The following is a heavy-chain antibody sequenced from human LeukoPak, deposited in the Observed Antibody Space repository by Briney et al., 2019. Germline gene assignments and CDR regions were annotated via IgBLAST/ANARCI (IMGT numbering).Heavy chain of an antibody. Sequence: SETLSLTCTVSGGSISSYYWSWIRQPPGKGLEWIGYIYYSGSTNYNPSLKSRVTISVDTSKNQFSLKLSPVTAADTAVYYCARDSSGYLDYWGQGTLVTVSS. CDR3: ARDSSGYLDY. CDR2: IYYSGST. CDR1: GGSISSYY. D-gene: IGHD3-22*01. J-gene: IGHJ4*02. V-gene: IGHV4-59*01.